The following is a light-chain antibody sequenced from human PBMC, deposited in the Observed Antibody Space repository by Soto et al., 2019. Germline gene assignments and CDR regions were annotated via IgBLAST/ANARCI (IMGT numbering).Light chain of an antibody. V-gene: IGKV1-27*01. Sequence: DVPMTQSPSSLSAFVRDRVTITCRASQGIAPYLAWFQQKPGKVPKLLIYATSTLQSGVPSRFSGSGSGTDFTLTINSLQPEDVGTYYCQKYNSAPLTFGGGTKVEIK. J-gene: IGKJ4*01. CDR2: ATS. CDR1: QGIAPY. CDR3: QKYNSAPLT.